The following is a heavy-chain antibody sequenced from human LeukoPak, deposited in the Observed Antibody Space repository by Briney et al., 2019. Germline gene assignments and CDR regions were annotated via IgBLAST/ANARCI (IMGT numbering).Heavy chain of an antibody. CDR3: ASSRLSNRLHY. J-gene: IGHJ4*02. CDR1: GITFSSYE. CDR2: IGHSGRTI. D-gene: IGHD2-8*01. V-gene: IGHV3-48*03. Sequence: PGGSLRLSCIGSGITFSSYEMNWVRQAPGKGLEWVAYIGHSGRTIYYADSVRGRFTISRDNAKNSLYLQMDSLRAEDTAVYYCASSRLSNRLHYWGQGTLASVSS.